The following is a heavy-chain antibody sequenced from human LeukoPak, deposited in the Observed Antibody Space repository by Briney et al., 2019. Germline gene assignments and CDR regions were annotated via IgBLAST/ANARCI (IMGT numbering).Heavy chain of an antibody. CDR1: GYTFTSYD. CDR2: MNPNSGNT. V-gene: IGHV1-8*01. J-gene: IGHJ5*02. CDR3: ARGEDVLEYYYDSSGVNWFDP. Sequence: GASVKVSCKASGYTFTSYDINWVRQATGQGLECMGWMNPNSGNTGYAQKFQGRVTMTRNTSISTAYMELSSLRSEDTAVYYCARGEDVLEYYYDSSGVNWFDPWGQGTLVTVSS. D-gene: IGHD3-22*01.